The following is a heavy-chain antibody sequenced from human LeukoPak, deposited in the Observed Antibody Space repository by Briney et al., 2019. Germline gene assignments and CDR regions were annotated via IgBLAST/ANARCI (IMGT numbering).Heavy chain of an antibody. J-gene: IGHJ6*02. CDR1: GGSISSGGYS. CDR3: ARGLSSSSSYYYGMDV. V-gene: IGHV4-30-2*01. CDR2: IYHSGST. D-gene: IGHD6-6*01. Sequence: SQTLSLTCAVSGGSISSGGYSWSWIRQPPGKGLEWIGYIYHSGSTYYNPSLKSRVTISVDTSKNQFSLKLSSVTAADTAVYYCARGLSSSSSYYYGMDVWGQGTTVTVSS.